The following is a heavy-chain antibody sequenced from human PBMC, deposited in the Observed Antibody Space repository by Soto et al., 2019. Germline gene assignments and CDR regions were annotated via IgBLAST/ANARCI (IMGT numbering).Heavy chain of an antibody. Sequence: QVPLVQSGAEVKKPGASVKVSCKASGYTFTGYYMHWVRQAPGQGLEWMGWINPNSGGTNYAQKFQGWVTMTRDTSFSTAYMELGMLRSDDTAVYYCATGGGYGIYYGMDVWGQGTTVTVSS. D-gene: IGHD2-15*01. CDR3: ATGGGYGIYYGMDV. J-gene: IGHJ6*02. V-gene: IGHV1-2*04. CDR1: GYTFTGYY. CDR2: INPNSGGT.